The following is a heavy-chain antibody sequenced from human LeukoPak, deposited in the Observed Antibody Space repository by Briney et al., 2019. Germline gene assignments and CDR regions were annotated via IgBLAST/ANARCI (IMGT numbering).Heavy chain of an antibody. D-gene: IGHD5-12*01. CDR1: GFTFSSYW. J-gene: IGHJ4*02. CDR3: AKEMKPWMHFDY. V-gene: IGHV3-7*01. Sequence: QPGGSLRLSCAASGFTFSSYWMSWVRQAPGKGLEWVANIKQDGSEKYYVDSVKGRFTISRDNSKNTLYLQMNSLRAEDTAVYYCAKEMKPWMHFDYWGQGTLVTVSS. CDR2: IKQDGSEK.